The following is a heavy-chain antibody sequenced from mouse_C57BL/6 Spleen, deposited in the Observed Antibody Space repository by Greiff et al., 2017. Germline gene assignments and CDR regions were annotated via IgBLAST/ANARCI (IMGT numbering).Heavy chain of an antibody. J-gene: IGHJ3*01. CDR2: INPNNGTT. Sequence: EVQLKESGPELVKPGASVKISCKASGYSFTDYNMNWVKQSNGKSLEWIGVINPNNGTTSYNQKFKGKATLTVDQSSSTAYMQLNSLTSEDSAGYYCARCGTGAWFAYWGQGTLVTVSA. CDR1: GYSFTDYN. V-gene: IGHV1-39*01. D-gene: IGHD3-3*01. CDR3: ARCGTGAWFAY.